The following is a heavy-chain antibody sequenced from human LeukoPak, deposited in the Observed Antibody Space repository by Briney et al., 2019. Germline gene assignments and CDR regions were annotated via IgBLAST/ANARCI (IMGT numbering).Heavy chain of an antibody. Sequence: GGSLRLSCAASGFTFSNYAMHWVRQAPGEGLEYVSGISSKGGSTYYTDSVKGRFTISRDNSKNTLYLQMGSLRVEDKAVYYCARDGGDVWSGYFYYYYMDVWGKGTTVTVSS. CDR2: ISSKGGST. CDR3: ARDGGDVWSGYFYYYYMDV. J-gene: IGHJ6*03. D-gene: IGHD3-3*01. CDR1: GFTFSNYA. V-gene: IGHV3-64*02.